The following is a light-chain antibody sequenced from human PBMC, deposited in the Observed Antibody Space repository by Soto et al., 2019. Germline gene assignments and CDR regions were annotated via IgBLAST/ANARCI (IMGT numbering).Light chain of an antibody. J-gene: IGLJ2*01. CDR1: SSNIGLND. CDR3: ATWDGSLNGVV. V-gene: IGLV1-44*01. Sequence: QSVLTQPPSASGTPGQTVTISCSGSSSNIGLNDVHWYRQLSGTAPQILIYDTNQQATGVPDRFSGSKSGTSASLAISGLQSEDETHYYCATWDGSLNGVVFGGGTKLTVL. CDR2: DTN.